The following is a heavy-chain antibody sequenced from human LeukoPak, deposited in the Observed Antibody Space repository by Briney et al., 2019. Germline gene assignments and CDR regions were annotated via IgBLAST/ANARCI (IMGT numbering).Heavy chain of an antibody. CDR1: GGSISSSSYY. V-gene: IGHV4-39*01. Sequence: PSETLSLTCTVSGGSISSSSYYWGWIRQPPGKGLEWIGSIYYSGSTYYNPSLKSRVTISVDTSKNQFSLKLSSVTAADTAVYYCARRQARPRDYYYMDVWGKGTTVTVSS. J-gene: IGHJ6*03. CDR2: IYYSGST. CDR3: ARRQARPRDYYYMDV.